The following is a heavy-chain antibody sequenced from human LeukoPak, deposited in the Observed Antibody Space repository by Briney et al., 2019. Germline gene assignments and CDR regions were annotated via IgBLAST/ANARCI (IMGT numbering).Heavy chain of an antibody. Sequence: GGSLRLSCVSSGFIFTNYWMHWVRQVPGKGPVWVGRIDKEGSAAFYAESVKGRFTISRDNVKSTVYLQMNSLTAEDTAVYHCARGGYSGSYYRFDWGQGALVTVSS. CDR2: IDKEGSAA. D-gene: IGHD1-26*01. CDR3: ARGGYSGSYYRFD. J-gene: IGHJ4*02. V-gene: IGHV3-74*01. CDR1: GFIFTNYW.